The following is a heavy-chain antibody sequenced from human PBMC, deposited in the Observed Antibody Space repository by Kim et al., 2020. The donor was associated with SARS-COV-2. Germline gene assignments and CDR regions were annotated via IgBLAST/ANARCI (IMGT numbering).Heavy chain of an antibody. Sequence: GGSLRLSCAASGFIVSSNYMSWVRQAPGKGLEWVSVIYSGGRTYYTDSVKGRFTVSRDNSKNTLYLQMNSLRAEDTAVYYCARDVPRPEDYYYYLDVWGKGTTVTVSS. CDR2: IYSGGRT. CDR3: ARDVPRPEDYYYYLDV. CDR1: GFIVSSNY. V-gene: IGHV3-66*01. J-gene: IGHJ6*03.